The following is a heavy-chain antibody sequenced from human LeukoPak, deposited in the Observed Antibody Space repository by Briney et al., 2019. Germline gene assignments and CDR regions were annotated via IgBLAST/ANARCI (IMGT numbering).Heavy chain of an antibody. CDR1: GFTFSSYA. CDR2: ISGRDGST. CDR3: AKGDPDIVVVVAATQVDY. D-gene: IGHD2-15*01. V-gene: IGHV3-23*01. Sequence: GGSLRLSCAASGFTFSSYAMSWVRQAPGKGLEWVSVISGRDGSTYYADSVKGRFTISRDNSKNTLYLQMNSLRAEDTAVYYCAKGDPDIVVVVAATQVDYWGQGTLVTVSS. J-gene: IGHJ4*02.